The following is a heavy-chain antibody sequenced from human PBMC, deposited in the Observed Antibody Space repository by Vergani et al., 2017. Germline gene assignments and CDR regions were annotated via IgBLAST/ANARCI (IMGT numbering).Heavy chain of an antibody. V-gene: IGHV4-59*01. Sequence: QVQLQESGPGLVKPSETLSLTCTVSGGSISSYYWSWIRQPPGKGLEWIGYIYYSGSTNYNPSLKSRVTISVDTSKNQFSLKLSSVTAADTAVYYCASRQTRYCGSTSSYDWFDPGGEGTLVTVSS. D-gene: IGHD2-2*01. CDR1: GGSISSYY. CDR3: ASRQTRYCGSTSSYDWFDP. J-gene: IGHJ5*02. CDR2: IYYSGST.